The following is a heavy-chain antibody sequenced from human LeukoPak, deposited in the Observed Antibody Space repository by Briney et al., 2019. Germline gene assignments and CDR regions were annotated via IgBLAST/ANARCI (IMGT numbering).Heavy chain of an antibody. V-gene: IGHV4-31*03. J-gene: IGHJ4*02. CDR3: ARGTVDTGMVSLFDY. D-gene: IGHD5-18*01. CDR2: IDYSGST. Sequence: SETLSLTCTVSGGSISNDAYYWIWIRQHPGKDLEWIGYIDYSGSTYYNPSLKSRVNISVGTSKNQFSLRLSSATGADTAVYYCARGTVDTGMVSLFDYWGQGTLVTVSP. CDR1: GGSISNDAYY.